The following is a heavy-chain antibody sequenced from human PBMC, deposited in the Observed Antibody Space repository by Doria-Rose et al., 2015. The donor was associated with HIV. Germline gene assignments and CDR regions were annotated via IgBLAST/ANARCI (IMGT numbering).Heavy chain of an antibody. V-gene: IGHV3-53*01. CDR2: IYSGGRT. CDR3: ARDPFQSWAY. CDR1: GFTVSSNY. J-gene: IGHJ4*02. Sequence: GGSLRLSCAASGFTVSSNYMSWVRQAPGKGLEWASVIYSGGRTYYADSVKGRFTVSRDNSKNTLYLQINSLRAEDTAVYYCARDPFQSWAYWGQGALVTVSS. D-gene: IGHD3-16*01.